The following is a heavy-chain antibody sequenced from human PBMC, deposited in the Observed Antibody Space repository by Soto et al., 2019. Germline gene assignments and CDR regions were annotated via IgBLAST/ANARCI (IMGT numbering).Heavy chain of an antibody. V-gene: IGHV3-33*01. CDR2: IWYDGSNK. J-gene: IGHJ6*02. CDR3: ARDGCSSTTCYQNYYYYGMDV. D-gene: IGHD2-2*01. CDR1: GFNFSSYG. Sequence: GGSLRLSCAASGFNFSSYGMHWVRRAPGKGLEWVAVIWYDGSNKYYADSVKGRFTISRDNSKNTLYLKMNSLRAEDTAVYYCARDGCSSTTCYQNYYYYGMDVWGQGTTVTVSS.